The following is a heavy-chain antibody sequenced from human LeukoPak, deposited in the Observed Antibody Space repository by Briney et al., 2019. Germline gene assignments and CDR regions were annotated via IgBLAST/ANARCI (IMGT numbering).Heavy chain of an antibody. CDR2: IRYDGSNK. V-gene: IGHV3-30*02. D-gene: IGHD6-19*01. CDR1: GFTFSSYG. Sequence: PGGSLRLSCAASGFTFSSYGMHWVRQAPGKGLEWAAFIRYDGSNKYYADSVKGRFTISRDNSKNTLYLQMNSLRAEDTAVYYCAKTEVSSGSYSLDYCGQATLVTVSS. J-gene: IGHJ4*02. CDR3: AKTEVSSGSYSLDY.